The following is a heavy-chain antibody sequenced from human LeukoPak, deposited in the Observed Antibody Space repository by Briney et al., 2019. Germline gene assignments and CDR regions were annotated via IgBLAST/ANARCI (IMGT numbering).Heavy chain of an antibody. CDR3: ARFPLGYVAFDI. Sequence: SETLSLTCTVSGGSISSGSYYWSWIRQPAGKGLEWIGRIYTSGSTNYNPSLKSRVTISVDTSKNQFSLKLSSVTAADTAVYYCARFPLGYVAFDIWGQGTMVTVSS. CDR1: GGSISSGSYY. D-gene: IGHD2-15*01. J-gene: IGHJ3*02. CDR2: IYTSGST. V-gene: IGHV4-61*02.